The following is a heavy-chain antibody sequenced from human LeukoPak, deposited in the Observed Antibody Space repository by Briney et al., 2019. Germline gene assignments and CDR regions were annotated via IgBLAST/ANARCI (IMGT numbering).Heavy chain of an antibody. Sequence: GGSLRLSCAASGLTFSNYAMTWVRQAPGKGLEWVSAISTNGDRTYYADSVKGRFSISRDNAKNTLYLQMNSLRAEDTAVYYCARDISGWYSGGYFRMDVWGQGTTVTVSS. V-gene: IGHV3-23*01. CDR3: ARDISGWYSGGYFRMDV. D-gene: IGHD6-19*01. CDR1: GLTFSNYA. J-gene: IGHJ6*02. CDR2: ISTNGDRT.